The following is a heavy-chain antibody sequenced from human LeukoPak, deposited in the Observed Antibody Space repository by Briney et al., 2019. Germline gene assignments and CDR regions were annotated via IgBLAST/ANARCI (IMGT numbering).Heavy chain of an antibody. D-gene: IGHD1-26*01. CDR3: ARNKIGGDYYYYMDV. CDR2: IYYSGST. V-gene: IGHV4-59*01. Sequence: SETLSLTCTVSGGSISSYYWSGIRQPPGKGLEWIGYIYYSGSTNYNPSLKSRVTISVDTSKNQFSLKLSSVTAADTAVYYCARNKIGGDYYYYMDVWGKGTTVTVSS. CDR1: GGSISSYY. J-gene: IGHJ6*03.